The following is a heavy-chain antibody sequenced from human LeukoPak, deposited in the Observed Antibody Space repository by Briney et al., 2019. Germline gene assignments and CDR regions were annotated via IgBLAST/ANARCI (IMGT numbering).Heavy chain of an antibody. CDR3: ARHPVGVRAYYDSSGYLLDY. CDR2: IYPGDSDT. D-gene: IGHD3-22*01. Sequence: GESLKISCKGSGYSFTSYWIGWVRQMPGKGLEWMGIIYPGDSDTRYSPSFQGQVTISADKSISTAYLQWSSLKASDTAMYYCARHPVGVRAYYDSSGYLLDYWGQGTLVTVSS. V-gene: IGHV5-51*01. J-gene: IGHJ4*02. CDR1: GYSFTSYW.